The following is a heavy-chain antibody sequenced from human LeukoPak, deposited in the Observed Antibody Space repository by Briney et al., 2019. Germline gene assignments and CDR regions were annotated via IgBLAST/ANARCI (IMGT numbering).Heavy chain of an antibody. J-gene: IGHJ4*02. CDR1: GYTLTELS. D-gene: IGHD1-26*01. Sequence: ASVKVSCKVSGYTLTELSMHWVRQAPGKGLEWMGGFDPEDGETIYAQKFQGRVTMTEDTSTSTAYMELRSLRSDDTAVYYCARGGVSGSYYPSDYWGQGTLVTVSS. CDR2: FDPEDGET. V-gene: IGHV1-24*01. CDR3: ARGGVSGSYYPSDY.